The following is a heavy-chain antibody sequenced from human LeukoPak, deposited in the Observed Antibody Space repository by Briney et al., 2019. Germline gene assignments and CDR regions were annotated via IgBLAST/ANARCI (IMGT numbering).Heavy chain of an antibody. CDR3: ARGDYYDSSGYYGPFDY. CDR1: GGSISSHY. D-gene: IGHD3-22*01. V-gene: IGHV4-59*11. Sequence: SETLSLTCTVSGGSISSHYWSWIRQPSGKGLEWIGYIYYSGSTNYNPSLKSRVTISVDTSKNQFSLKLGSVTAADTAVYYCARGDYYDSSGYYGPFDYWGQGTLVTVSS. CDR2: IYYSGST. J-gene: IGHJ4*02.